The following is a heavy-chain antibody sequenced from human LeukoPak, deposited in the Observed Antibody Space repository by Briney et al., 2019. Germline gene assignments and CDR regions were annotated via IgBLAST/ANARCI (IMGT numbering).Heavy chain of an antibody. CDR1: GFTFSTYS. CDR3: ARERGYSSSCFSF. J-gene: IGHJ4*02. D-gene: IGHD6-13*01. V-gene: IGHV3-48*01. CDR2: ISSRSATI. Sequence: GGSLRLSCAASGFTFSTYSMNWVRQAPGKGLEWVSYISSRSATIYYADSVKGRFTISRDNDKNSLYLQMNSLRAEDTAVYYCARERGYSSSCFSFWGQGSLVTVSS.